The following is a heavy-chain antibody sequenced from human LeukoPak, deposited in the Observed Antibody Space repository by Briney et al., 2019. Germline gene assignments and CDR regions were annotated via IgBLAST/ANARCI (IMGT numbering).Heavy chain of an antibody. Sequence: SETLSLTCTVSGGSISSYYWSWIRQPAGKGLEWIGRIYTSGSTNYNPSLKSRVTMSVDTSKSQFSLKLSSVTAADTAVYYCARSELDDFWSGYYGTYYYYYMDVWGKGTTVTVSS. CDR3: ARSELDDFWSGYYGTYYYYYMDV. J-gene: IGHJ6*03. CDR2: IYTSGST. CDR1: GGSISSYY. V-gene: IGHV4-4*07. D-gene: IGHD3-3*01.